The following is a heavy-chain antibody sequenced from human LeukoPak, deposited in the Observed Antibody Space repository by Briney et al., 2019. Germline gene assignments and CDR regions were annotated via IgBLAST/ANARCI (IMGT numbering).Heavy chain of an antibody. CDR3: ARSGGRRGFSQNGTPNWFDP. CDR2: IYPGDSDT. CDR1: GYTFTNNW. V-gene: IGHV5-51*01. Sequence: GESLKISCRGSGYTFTNNWIGWVRQMTGKGLEWMGIIYPGDSDTRYSPSFQGQVTISVDKSISTAYLHWSSLKASDTAMYYCARSGGRRGFSQNGTPNWFDPWGQGALVTVSS. J-gene: IGHJ5*02. D-gene: IGHD3-16*01.